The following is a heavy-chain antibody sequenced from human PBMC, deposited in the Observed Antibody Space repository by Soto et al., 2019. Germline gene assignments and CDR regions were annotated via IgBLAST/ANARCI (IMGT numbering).Heavy chain of an antibody. Sequence: EVELLESGGGLVQPGGSLRLSCKASGFMFNNSAMTWVRQAPGQGLQWVASVSDHGGSRGGTYYADSVKGRFTISRDNSKNTLYRQLDSLTGADTAVYYCARAKAVVIAALDIWGQGTMVTVSS. CDR3: ARAKAVVIAALDI. V-gene: IGHV3-23*01. CDR2: VSDHGGSRGGT. CDR1: GFMFNNSA. D-gene: IGHD2-21*01. J-gene: IGHJ3*02.